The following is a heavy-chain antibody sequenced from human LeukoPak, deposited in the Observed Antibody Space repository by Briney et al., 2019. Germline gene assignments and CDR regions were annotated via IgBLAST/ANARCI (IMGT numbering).Heavy chain of an antibody. J-gene: IGHJ4*02. CDR1: GFTFSSYA. D-gene: IGHD6-13*01. CDR3: AKDHSSSWYWGFFDY. CDR2: ISGSGGST. Sequence: GGSLRLSCAASGFTFSSYAMSWVRQAPGKGLEWVSAISGSGGSTYYADSVKGRFTISRDNSENTLYLQMNSLRAEDTAVYYCAKDHSSSWYWGFFDYWGQGTLVTVSS. V-gene: IGHV3-23*01.